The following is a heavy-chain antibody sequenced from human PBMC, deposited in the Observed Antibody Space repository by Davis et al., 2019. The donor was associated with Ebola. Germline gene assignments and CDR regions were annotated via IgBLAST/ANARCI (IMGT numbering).Heavy chain of an antibody. V-gene: IGHV3-30*18. Sequence: GESPKISCEASGFTFSQYGMHWVHQAPGRGLEWVAFIAHDGSEELYEDSVKGRFSISRDTSASTLYLQMSSLRVEDTAIYSCAKETARFSSKWFGGFDYWGHGTLVVVSS. CDR2: IAHDGSEE. CDR3: AKETARFSSKWFGGFDY. D-gene: IGHD3-10*01. CDR1: GFTFSQYG. J-gene: IGHJ5*01.